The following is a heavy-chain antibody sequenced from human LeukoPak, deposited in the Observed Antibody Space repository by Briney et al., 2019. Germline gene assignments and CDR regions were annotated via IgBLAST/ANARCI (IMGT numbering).Heavy chain of an antibody. D-gene: IGHD7-27*01. V-gene: IGHV1-46*01. J-gene: IGHJ5*02. Sequence: ASVKVSCKTSGYTFFSYHMHWVRQAPGQGLEWMGTINPSGGNTNYALRFQGRVTMTRDTSTSTVYMELSSLRSEDTAVYYCARGVLGRALDPWGQGTLVTVSS. CDR3: ARGVLGRALDP. CDR1: GYTFFSYH. CDR2: INPSGGNT.